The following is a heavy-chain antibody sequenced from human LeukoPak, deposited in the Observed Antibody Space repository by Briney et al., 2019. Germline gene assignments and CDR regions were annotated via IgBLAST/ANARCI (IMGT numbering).Heavy chain of an antibody. CDR2: ISHTGAST. V-gene: IGHV3-23*01. J-gene: IGHJ6*03. D-gene: IGHD2-15*01. CDR1: GFTFSDYA. CDR3: ATVGCVGTSCFSLTLRAHYYFYYMDV. Sequence: GASLRLSCTASGFTFSDYAMHWVRQALGKGLEWVASISHTGASTYYADSVKGRFTISRDNAALHLQMSRLRADDSAMYFCATVGCVGTSCFSLTLRAHYYFYYMDVWGKGTAVTVSS.